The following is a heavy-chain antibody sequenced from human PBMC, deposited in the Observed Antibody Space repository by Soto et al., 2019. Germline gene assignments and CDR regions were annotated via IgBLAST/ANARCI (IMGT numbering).Heavy chain of an antibody. V-gene: IGHV3-23*01. CDR2: ISGSGGST. CDR3: AKVLYGSGSYYNPRFDY. CDR1: GFTFSSYA. J-gene: IGHJ4*02. D-gene: IGHD3-10*01. Sequence: EVQLLESGGGLVQPGGSLRLSCAASGFTFSSYAMSWVRQAPGKGLVWVSAISGSGGSTYYADSVKGRFTISRDNSKNTLYLQMNSLRAEDTAVYYCAKVLYGSGSYYNPRFDYWGQGTLVTVSS.